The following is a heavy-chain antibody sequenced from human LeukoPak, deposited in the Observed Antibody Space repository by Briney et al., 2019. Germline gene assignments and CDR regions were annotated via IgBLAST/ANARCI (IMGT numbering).Heavy chain of an antibody. CDR2: MNPNSGNT. V-gene: IGHV1-8*01. CDR3: ARDTAMAYYYYGMDV. D-gene: IGHD5-18*01. J-gene: IGHJ6*02. CDR1: GYTFTSYD. Sequence: ASVKVSCKASGYTFTSYDINWVRQVTGQGLEWMGWMNPNSGNTGYAQKFQGRVTMTRNTSISTAYMELSSLRSEDTAVYYCARDTAMAYYYYGMDVWGQGTTVTVSS.